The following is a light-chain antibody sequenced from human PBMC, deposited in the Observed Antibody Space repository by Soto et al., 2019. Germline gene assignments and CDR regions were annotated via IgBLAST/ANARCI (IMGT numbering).Light chain of an antibody. CDR2: DAS. V-gene: IGKV3-20*01. CDR1: QTVSSSD. CDR3: QHYGSSRT. J-gene: IGKJ1*01. Sequence: QCRSTLTWSPGERATLSCRASQTVSSSDLAWYQQKPGQAPRLVIYDASSRATGIPDRFSGSGSETDFTLTISRLEPEDFAVYFCQHYGSSRTFGQGTKVDIK.